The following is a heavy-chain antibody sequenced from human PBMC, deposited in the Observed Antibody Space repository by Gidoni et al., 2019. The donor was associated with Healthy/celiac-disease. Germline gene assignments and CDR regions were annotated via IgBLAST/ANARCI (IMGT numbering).Heavy chain of an antibody. CDR3: ARDPTTYCSSTSCYLYYYYGMDV. CDR2: IIPIFCTA. D-gene: IGHD2-2*01. Sequence: QVQLVQSGAEVKKPGSSVQVSCKASGGTFSSYAISRVRQAPGHGVEWMGGIIPIFCTANYAQKFQGRVTITADESTSTAYIELSSLRSEDTAVYYCARDPTTYCSSTSCYLYYYYGMDVWGQGTTVTVSS. CDR1: GGTFSSYA. V-gene: IGHV1-69*01. J-gene: IGHJ6*02.